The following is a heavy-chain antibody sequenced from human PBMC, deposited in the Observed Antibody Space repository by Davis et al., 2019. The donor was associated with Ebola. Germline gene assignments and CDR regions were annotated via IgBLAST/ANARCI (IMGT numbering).Heavy chain of an antibody. V-gene: IGHV4-39*07. CDR2: IYYSGST. D-gene: IGHD4/OR15-4a*01. J-gene: IGHJ6*02. Sequence: SETLSLTCTVSGGSISSSSYYWGWIRQPPGKGLEWIGSIYYSGSTYYNPSLKSRVTISVDTSKNQFSLKLSSVTAADTAVYYCARGARAADGMDVWGQGTTVTVSS. CDR1: GGSISSSSYY. CDR3: ARGARAADGMDV.